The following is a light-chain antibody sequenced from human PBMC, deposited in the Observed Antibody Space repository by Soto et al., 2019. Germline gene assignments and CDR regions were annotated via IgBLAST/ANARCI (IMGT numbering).Light chain of an antibody. V-gene: IGKV1D-13*01. CDR3: PHFNNLIT. CDR1: PGISSG. CDR2: YAS. Sequence: IQMTQSPSSVSASVGDRVTITCRASPGISSGLAWYHQKPCKAPKLLIYYASSFESGVPSSFIGSGSGTDSTLTIRSLQPEDFATHYCPHFNNLITFGQGRRRENK. J-gene: IGKJ5*01.